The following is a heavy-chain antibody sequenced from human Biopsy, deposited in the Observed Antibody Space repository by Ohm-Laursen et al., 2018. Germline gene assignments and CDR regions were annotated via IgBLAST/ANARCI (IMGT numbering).Heavy chain of an antibody. J-gene: IGHJ1*01. CDR2: NIPILGTG. D-gene: IGHD3-9*01. Sequence: SSVKVSCKAPGGTLSNYGVNWVRQAPGQGLEWMGGNIPILGTGNYAQKFQDRVTVAADTSTSTATMELRSLRSDDTAVYYCATKLTGYFHHWGQGTLVIVSS. CDR3: ATKLTGYFHH. V-gene: IGHV1-69*06. CDR1: GGTLSNYG.